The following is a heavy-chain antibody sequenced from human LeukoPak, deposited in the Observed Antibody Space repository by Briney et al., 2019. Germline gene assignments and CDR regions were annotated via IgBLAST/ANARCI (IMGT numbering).Heavy chain of an antibody. CDR2: ISYDGSNK. CDR3: ARGVRIAVAGYIDY. J-gene: IGHJ4*02. CDR1: GFTFSTYA. D-gene: IGHD6-19*01. Sequence: SGGSLRLSCAASGFTFSTYAMHWVRQAPGKGLEWVAAISYDGSNKKYADSVKGRFTISRDNSKNTLYLQMNSLRAEDTAVYYCARGVRIAVAGYIDYWGQGTLVTVSS. V-gene: IGHV3-30*04.